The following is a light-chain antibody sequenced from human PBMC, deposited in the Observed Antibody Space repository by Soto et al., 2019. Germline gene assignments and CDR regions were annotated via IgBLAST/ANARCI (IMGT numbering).Light chain of an antibody. CDR1: SSDVGGYNY. Sequence: QSALTQPASVSGSPGQSITISCTGTSSDVGGYNYVSWYQQHPGKAPKLMIYDVSNRPSGVSSRFSGYKSGNTASLTISGLQPSDEADYYCGSYTRSTTLVFGGGTQLTV. V-gene: IGLV2-14*01. CDR2: DVS. CDR3: GSYTRSTTLV. J-gene: IGLJ2*01.